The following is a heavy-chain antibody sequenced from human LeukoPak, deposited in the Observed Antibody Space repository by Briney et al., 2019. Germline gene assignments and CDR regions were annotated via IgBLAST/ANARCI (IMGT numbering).Heavy chain of an antibody. D-gene: IGHD3-22*01. V-gene: IGHV4-39*07. Sequence: PSETLSLTCTVSGGSISSSDYYWGWIRQPPGKGLEWIGSIYYSGSTYHNPPLKSRVTISIDTSKNQFSLKLSSVTAADTAVYYCARGSRITMIIVADDAFDIWGQGTMVTVSS. CDR1: GGSISSSDYY. CDR2: IYYSGST. CDR3: ARGSRITMIIVADDAFDI. J-gene: IGHJ3*02.